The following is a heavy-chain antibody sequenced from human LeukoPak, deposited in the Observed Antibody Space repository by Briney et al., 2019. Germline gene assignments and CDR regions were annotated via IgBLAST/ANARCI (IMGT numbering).Heavy chain of an antibody. CDR3: KATKYDAFDI. Sequence: PGGSLRLSCAASGFTFSSYAMSWVRQAPGKGLEWVSGISWNSGSIGYADSVKGRFTISRDNAKNSLYLQMNSLRAEDTALYYCKATKYDAFDIWGQGTMVTVSS. V-gene: IGHV3-9*01. J-gene: IGHJ3*02. CDR1: GFTFSSYA. CDR2: ISWNSGSI.